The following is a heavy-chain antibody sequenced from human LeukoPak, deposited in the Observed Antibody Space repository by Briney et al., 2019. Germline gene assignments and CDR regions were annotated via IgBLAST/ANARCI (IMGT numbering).Heavy chain of an antibody. Sequence: SETLSLTCTVSGGSVSSRSYSWSWIRQPPGKGLEWIGYIYYSGSTNYSPSLKSRVTISVDTSKNQFSLKLSSVTAADTAVFHCARGFYDVLTGYPYYFDYWGQGILVTVSS. CDR1: GGSVSSRSYS. V-gene: IGHV4-61*01. J-gene: IGHJ4*02. CDR3: ARGFYDVLTGYPYYFDY. D-gene: IGHD3-9*01. CDR2: IYYSGST.